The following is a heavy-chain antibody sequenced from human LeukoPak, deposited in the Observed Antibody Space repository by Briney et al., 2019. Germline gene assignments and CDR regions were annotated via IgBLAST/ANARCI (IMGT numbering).Heavy chain of an antibody. CDR1: GFTVSSTY. CDR3: ARDNYGGNLDY. CDR2: IYTGGST. Sequence: GGSLRLSCAASGFTVSSTYMSWVRQAPGKGLEWVSVIYTGGSTYYGDSVKGRFTISRDNSKNTLYLQMNSLRAEDTAVYYCARDNYGGNLDYWGQGTLVTVSS. J-gene: IGHJ4*02. V-gene: IGHV3-53*01. D-gene: IGHD4-23*01.